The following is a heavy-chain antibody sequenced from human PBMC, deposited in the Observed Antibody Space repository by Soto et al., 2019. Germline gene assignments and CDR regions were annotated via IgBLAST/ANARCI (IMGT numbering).Heavy chain of an antibody. Sequence: EVQLLESGGGLVQPGGSLRLSCAASGFTFSNYGMNWVHQAPGKGLEWVSALSARGDNTYYADSVKGRFTISRDNSKNTLYLQMNSLRAEDTAIYYCAKEGGSRRPFDYWGQGILVTVSS. D-gene: IGHD3-10*01. V-gene: IGHV3-23*01. CDR3: AKEGGSRRPFDY. J-gene: IGHJ4*02. CDR2: LSARGDNT. CDR1: GFTFSNYG.